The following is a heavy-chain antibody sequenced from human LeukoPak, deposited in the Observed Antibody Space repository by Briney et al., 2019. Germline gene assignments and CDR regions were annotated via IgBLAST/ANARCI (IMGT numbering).Heavy chain of an antibody. V-gene: IGHV3-23*01. CDR3: AKSIIGTTSYYFYYMDV. CDR1: GFTFSSYA. J-gene: IGHJ6*03. Sequence: GGSLRLSCAASGFTFSSYAMSWVRQAPGKGLEWVSGISGSGGSTYYADSVKGRFTISTDNSKNTLYLQMNSLRAEDTAVYFCAKSIIGTTSYYFYYMDVWGKGTTVTVSS. D-gene: IGHD1-7*01. CDR2: ISGSGGST.